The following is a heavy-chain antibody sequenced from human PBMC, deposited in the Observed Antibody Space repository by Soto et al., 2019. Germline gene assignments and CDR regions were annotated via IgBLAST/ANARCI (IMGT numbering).Heavy chain of an antibody. CDR2: IYYSGST. Sequence: SETLSLTCTVSGGSISSGGYYWSWIRQHPGKGLEWIGYIYYSGSTYYNPSLKSRVTISVDTSKNQFSLKLSSVTAADTAVYYCARGEGWENTYFDYWGQGTLVTVSS. D-gene: IGHD1-26*01. V-gene: IGHV4-31*03. J-gene: IGHJ4*02. CDR3: ARGEGWENTYFDY. CDR1: GGSISSGGYY.